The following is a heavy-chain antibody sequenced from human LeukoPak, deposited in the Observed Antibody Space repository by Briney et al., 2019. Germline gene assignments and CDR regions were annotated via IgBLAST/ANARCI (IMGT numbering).Heavy chain of an antibody. V-gene: IGHV3-30*18. CDR1: GFTFSSYG. J-gene: IGHJ4*02. Sequence: GGSLRLSCAASGFTFSSYGMHWVRQAPGKGLEWVAVISYDGNNKYYADSVRGRFTISRDNSKNTLYLQMNSLRPEDTAVYYCAKEGDVDTGSLDYWGQGTLVTVPS. CDR3: AKEGDVDTGSLDY. D-gene: IGHD5-18*01. CDR2: ISYDGNNK.